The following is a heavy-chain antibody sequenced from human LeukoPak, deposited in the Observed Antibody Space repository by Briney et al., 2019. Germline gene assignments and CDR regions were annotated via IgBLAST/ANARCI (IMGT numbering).Heavy chain of an antibody. Sequence: GASVKVSCKASGYTFISYGFSWVRQAPGQGLEWMGWISAYDGNTNSAQKFQGRVIMTTDTSASTAYMELRSLRPDDTAVYYCARDGYGSGKGFFDYWGQGTLVTVSS. CDR2: ISAYDGNT. D-gene: IGHD3-10*01. J-gene: IGHJ4*02. CDR1: GYTFISYG. V-gene: IGHV1-18*01. CDR3: ARDGYGSGKGFFDY.